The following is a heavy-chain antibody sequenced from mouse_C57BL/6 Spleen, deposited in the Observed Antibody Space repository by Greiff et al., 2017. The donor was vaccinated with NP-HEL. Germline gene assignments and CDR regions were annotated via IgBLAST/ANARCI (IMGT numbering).Heavy chain of an antibody. V-gene: IGHV1-82*01. Sequence: VQLQQSGPELVKPGASVKISCKASGYAFSSSWMNWVKQRPGKGLEWIGRIYPGDGDTNYNGKFKGKATLTADKSSSTAYMQLSSLTSEDSAVYFCARILREGYAMDYWGQGTSVTVSS. CDR1: GYAFSSSW. J-gene: IGHJ4*01. CDR2: IYPGDGDT. D-gene: IGHD2-12*01. CDR3: ARILREGYAMDY.